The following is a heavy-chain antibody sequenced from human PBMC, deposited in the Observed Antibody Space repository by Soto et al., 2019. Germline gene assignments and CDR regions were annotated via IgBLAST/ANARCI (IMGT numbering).Heavy chain of an antibody. D-gene: IGHD3-16*02. J-gene: IGHJ3*02. CDR1: GFTVSGSA. V-gene: IGHV3-73*01. Sequence: EVQLVESGGGLVQPGGSLKLSCAASGFTVSGSAVHWVRQASGKGLEWVGRIRSKTNSYATAYAASVKGRFTISRDDSKNTAYLQMNSLKTEDTAVYYCTSHLGELSFPSAFDIWGQWTMVTVSS. CDR2: IRSKTNSYAT. CDR3: TSHLGELSFPSAFDI.